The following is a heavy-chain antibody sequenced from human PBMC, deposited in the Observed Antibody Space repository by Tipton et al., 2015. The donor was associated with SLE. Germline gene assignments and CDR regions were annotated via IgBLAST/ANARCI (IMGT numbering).Heavy chain of an antibody. CDR3: AKDPRGLIAAEYFDY. V-gene: IGHV3-23*01. CDR1: GFTFSSYA. J-gene: IGHJ4*02. CDR2: ISGSGGST. D-gene: IGHD6-13*01. Sequence: SLRLSCAASGFTFSSYAMSWVRQAPGKGLEWVSAISGSGGSTYYADSVKGRFTISRDNSKNTLYLQMNSLRAEDTAVYYYAKDPRGLIAAEYFDYWGQGTLVTVSS.